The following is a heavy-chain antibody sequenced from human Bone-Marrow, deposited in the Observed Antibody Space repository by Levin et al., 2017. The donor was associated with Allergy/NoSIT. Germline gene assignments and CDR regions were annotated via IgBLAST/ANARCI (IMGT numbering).Heavy chain of an antibody. V-gene: IGHV3-7*01. CDR1: GFTFSHYW. CDR2: IKEDGSEK. D-gene: IGHD3-16*01. Sequence: GGSLRLSCAASGFTFSHYWMSWVRQAPGKGLEWVASIKEDGSEKYYVDSVKGRFTISRDNGENSLFLQMNSLRAEDTAVYYCAGLRFGEIGLHNGMDVWGQGTTVTVS. CDR3: AGLRFGEIGLHNGMDV. J-gene: IGHJ6*02.